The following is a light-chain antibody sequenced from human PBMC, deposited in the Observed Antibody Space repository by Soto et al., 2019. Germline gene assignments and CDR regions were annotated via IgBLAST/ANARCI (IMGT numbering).Light chain of an antibody. Sequence: DMQLTQSPSTLSASVGDRVTITCRASQSISSRLAWYQQTPGKAPKLLIYKASSLESGVPSRFSGSGSGTEFTLTISSLQPDDSATYYCQQYNSPWTFGQGTKVDIK. V-gene: IGKV1-5*03. CDR1: QSISSR. CDR3: QQYNSPWT. J-gene: IGKJ1*01. CDR2: KAS.